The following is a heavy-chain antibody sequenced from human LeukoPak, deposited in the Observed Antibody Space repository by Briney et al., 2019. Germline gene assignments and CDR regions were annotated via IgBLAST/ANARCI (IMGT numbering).Heavy chain of an antibody. Sequence: PGRSLRLSCAASGFTFSSYGMPWVRQPPGKGLEWVAFIWFDGTKKYYAASVKGRFTISRDNSKKTLYLQMNSLRAEDTAVYYCAKVRQYYDRSGYTLDNWGQGTLVTVSS. D-gene: IGHD3-22*01. CDR1: GFTFSSYG. J-gene: IGHJ4*02. V-gene: IGHV3-33*06. CDR2: IWFDGTKK. CDR3: AKVRQYYDRSGYTLDN.